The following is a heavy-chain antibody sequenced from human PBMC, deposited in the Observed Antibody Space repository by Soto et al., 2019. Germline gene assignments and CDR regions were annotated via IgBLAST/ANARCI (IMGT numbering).Heavy chain of an antibody. Sequence: GGSLRLSCAASGFTFSSHAMSWVRQAPGKGLEWVSGISGSGGSTYNADSVKGRFTISRDNSKNTLYLEMNSLRAEDTAVYYCAKDLFPDLVAVEGATPDWYFDLWGRGTLVTVSS. CDR2: ISGSGGST. J-gene: IGHJ2*01. D-gene: IGHD2-15*01. CDR3: AKDLFPDLVAVEGATPDWYFDL. V-gene: IGHV3-23*01. CDR1: GFTFSSHA.